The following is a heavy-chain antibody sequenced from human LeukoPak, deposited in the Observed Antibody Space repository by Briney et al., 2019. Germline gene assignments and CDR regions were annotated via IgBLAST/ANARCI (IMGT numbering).Heavy chain of an antibody. CDR1: GFTFGYFW. CDR3: ARDFDGPRASDY. J-gene: IGHJ4*02. V-gene: IGHV3-74*01. D-gene: IGHD4-17*01. Sequence: GGSLRLSCAASGFTFGYFWMYWFRQTRGQGLVWVSCINTDGSYSSYADSVKGRFTISRDNVRNTLYLQMNSLRAEDSAVYYCARDFDGPRASDYWGQGISVTVSS. CDR2: INTDGSYS.